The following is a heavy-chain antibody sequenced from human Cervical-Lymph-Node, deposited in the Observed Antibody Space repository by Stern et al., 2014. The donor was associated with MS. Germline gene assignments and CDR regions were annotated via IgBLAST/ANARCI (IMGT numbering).Heavy chain of an antibody. Sequence: SGPVLVKPTATLTLTCTVSGFSLSNARMGLSWIRPTPGTALEWLVPLFSNDKKSYSTSLKSRLIISKDTSKSQVVLIMTNMDPVDTATYYCARISYYSDSGTWVGWFDPWGQGTLVTVSS. CDR1: GFSLSNARMG. CDR3: ARISYYSDSGTWVGWFDP. V-gene: IGHV2-26*01. CDR2: LFSNDKK. J-gene: IGHJ5*02. D-gene: IGHD3-10*01.